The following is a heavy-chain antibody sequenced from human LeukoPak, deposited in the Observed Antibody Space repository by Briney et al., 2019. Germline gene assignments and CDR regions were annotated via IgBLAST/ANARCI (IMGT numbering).Heavy chain of an antibody. D-gene: IGHD5-12*01. J-gene: IGHJ4*02. Sequence: SETLSLTCTVSGYSISSGYYWGWIRQPPGKGLEWIGSIYHSGSTYYNPSLKSRVTISVDTSKNQFSLKLSSVTAADTAVYYCARVTYEGSVVYWGRGTLVTASS. V-gene: IGHV4-38-2*02. CDR3: ARVTYEGSVVY. CDR1: GYSISSGYY. CDR2: IYHSGST.